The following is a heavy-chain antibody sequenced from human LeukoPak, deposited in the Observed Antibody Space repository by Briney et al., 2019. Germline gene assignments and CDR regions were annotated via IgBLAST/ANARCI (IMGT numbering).Heavy chain of an antibody. J-gene: IGHJ4*02. Sequence: SETLSLTCAVYGGSFSNYYWSWIRQPPGKGLEWIGKINHSGSTNYNPSLKSRVTISVDTSKNQFSLKLSPVTAADTAVYYCHSYDYVWGSYRDDYWGQGTLVTVSS. CDR1: GGSFSNYY. V-gene: IGHV4-34*01. D-gene: IGHD3-16*02. CDR3: HSYDYVWGSYRDDY. CDR2: INHSGST.